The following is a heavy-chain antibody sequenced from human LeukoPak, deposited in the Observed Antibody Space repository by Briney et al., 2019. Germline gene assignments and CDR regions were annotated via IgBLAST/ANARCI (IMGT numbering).Heavy chain of an antibody. Sequence: GGSLRLSCAASGFTFSSYDMHWVRQATGKGLEWVSAIGTAGDTYYPGSVKGRFTISRENAKNSLYLQMNSLRAEDTAVYYCAKYGSGWYVTESWGQGTLLIVSS. J-gene: IGHJ5*02. CDR2: IGTAGDT. V-gene: IGHV3-13*01. CDR3: AKYGSGWYVTES. D-gene: IGHD6-19*01. CDR1: GFTFSSYD.